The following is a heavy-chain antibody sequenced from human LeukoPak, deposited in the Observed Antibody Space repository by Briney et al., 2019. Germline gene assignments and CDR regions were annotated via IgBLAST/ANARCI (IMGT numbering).Heavy chain of an antibody. CDR2: INNEGTGT. J-gene: IGHJ4*02. CDR1: GFSFSAYW. D-gene: IGHD2-8*01. CDR3: ARYDVDARRFDY. V-gene: IGHV3-74*01. Sequence: PGGSLRLSCAASGFSFSAYWMHWVRQAPGKGLVWVSRINNEGTGTDYADSVRGRFTISRVNVENTLYLQMNSLSADDTAMYYCARYDVDARRFDYWGQGTLVTVSS.